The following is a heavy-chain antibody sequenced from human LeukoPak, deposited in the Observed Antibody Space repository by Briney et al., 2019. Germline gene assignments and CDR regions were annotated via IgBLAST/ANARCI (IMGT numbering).Heavy chain of an antibody. V-gene: IGHV4-59*01. CDR2: IYYSGST. CDR1: GGSISSYY. J-gene: IGHJ4*02. Sequence: SETLSLTCTVSGGSISSYYWSWIRQPPGKGLEWIGYIYYSGSTNYNPSLKSRVTISVDTSKNQFSLKLSSVTAADTAAYYCARDRSSSGWYYFDYWGQGTLVTVSS. D-gene: IGHD6-19*01. CDR3: ARDRSSSGWYYFDY.